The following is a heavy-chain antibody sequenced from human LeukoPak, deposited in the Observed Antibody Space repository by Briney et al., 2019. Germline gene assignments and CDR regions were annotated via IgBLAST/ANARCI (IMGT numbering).Heavy chain of an antibody. D-gene: IGHD1-26*01. Sequence: PWETLSLTCTVSGGSISSSSYYWGWIRPPPGLGRVWIGTIYYSGITYYNPSLKIRGTISVDTSKNQLSLKLSSVTAADTALYYCARHDHIVGAEVHCRGEASLLTVCS. CDR2: IYYSGIT. CDR1: GGSISSSSYY. CDR3: ARHDHIVGAEVHC. V-gene: IGHV4-39*01. J-gene: IGHJ4*02.